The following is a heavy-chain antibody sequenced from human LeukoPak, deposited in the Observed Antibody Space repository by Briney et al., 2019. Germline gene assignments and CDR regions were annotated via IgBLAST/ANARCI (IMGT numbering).Heavy chain of an antibody. CDR3: ARADTVAGTPFDY. J-gene: IGHJ4*02. CDR2: ISYDGSNK. V-gene: IGHV3-30-3*01. CDR1: GFTFSSYA. D-gene: IGHD6-19*01. Sequence: GGSLRLSCAASGFTFSSYAMHWVRQAPGKGLEWVAVISYDGSNKYYADSVKGRFTISRDNSKNTLYLQMNSLRAEDTAVYYCARADTVAGTPFDYWGQGTPVTVSS.